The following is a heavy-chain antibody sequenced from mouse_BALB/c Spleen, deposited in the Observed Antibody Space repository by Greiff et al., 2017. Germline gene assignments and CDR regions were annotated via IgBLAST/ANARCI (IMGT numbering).Heavy chain of an antibody. CDR3: ARGNYRCWYFDF. J-gene: IGHJ1*01. CDR1: GYAFSSYW. D-gene: IGHD2-1*01. Sequence: QVQLKQSGAELVRPGTSVKISCKASGYAFSSYWMNWVKQRPGQGLEWIGQIYPGDGDTNYNGKFKGKATLTADKSSSTAYMQLSSLTSEDSAVYCCARGNYRCWYFDFWGAGTTVTVSS. CDR2: IYPGDGDT. V-gene: IGHV1-80*01.